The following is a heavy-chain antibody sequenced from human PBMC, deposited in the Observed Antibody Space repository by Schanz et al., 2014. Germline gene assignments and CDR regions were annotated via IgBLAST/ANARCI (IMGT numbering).Heavy chain of an antibody. CDR1: GFTFSSYA. Sequence: EVHLLDSGGGLAQPGGSLRLSCAASGFTFSSYAMSWVRQAPGKRLECVSSISSGGNPYYANSVKGRFGISRDNSENTLYLQMSSLRVEDTAVYYCAKDPRGDKNDRAYYFDYWGQGTLVSVSS. CDR2: ISSGGNP. D-gene: IGHD3-10*01. CDR3: AKDPRGDKNDRAYYFDY. V-gene: IGHV3-23*01. J-gene: IGHJ4*02.